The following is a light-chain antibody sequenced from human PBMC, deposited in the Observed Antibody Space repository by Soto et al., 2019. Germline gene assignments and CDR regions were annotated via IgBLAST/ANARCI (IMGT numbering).Light chain of an antibody. CDR1: QSISSY. J-gene: IGKJ5*01. Sequence: DIQMTQSPSSLSASVGDRDTITCRASQSISSYLNWYQQKPGKAPKLLIYAASSLQSGVPSRFSGSGSGTDFTLTISSLQPEDFATYYCQQSYSTRITFGQGTRLEIK. CDR2: AAS. V-gene: IGKV1-39*01. CDR3: QQSYSTRIT.